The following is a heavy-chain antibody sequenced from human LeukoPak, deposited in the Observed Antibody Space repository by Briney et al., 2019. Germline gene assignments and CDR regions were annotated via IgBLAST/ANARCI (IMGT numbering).Heavy chain of an antibody. CDR3: AKTYSGYDWLVDY. CDR2: IRYDGSKK. Sequence: GGSLRLSCAASGFIFSSYGMHWVRQAPGKGLEWVAFIRYDGSKKYYADSVKGRFTISRDNSKNTLYLQMNSLRAEDTAVYYCAKTYSGYDWLVDYWGQGTLVTVSS. CDR1: GFIFSSYG. D-gene: IGHD5-12*01. V-gene: IGHV3-30*02. J-gene: IGHJ4*02.